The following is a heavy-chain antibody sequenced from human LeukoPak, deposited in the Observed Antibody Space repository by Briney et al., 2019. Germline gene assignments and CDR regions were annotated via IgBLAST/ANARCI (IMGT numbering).Heavy chain of an antibody. D-gene: IGHD3-3*01. V-gene: IGHV4-4*09. CDR3: ARSFWSGYYRPFDY. J-gene: IGHJ4*02. CDR1: GGSISSYY. Sequence: SETLSLTCTVSGGSISSYYWSWIRQPPGKGLEWTGYIYTSGSTNYNPSLKSRVTISVDTSKNQFSLKLSSVTAADTAVYYCARSFWSGYYRPFDYWGQGTLVTVSS. CDR2: IYTSGST.